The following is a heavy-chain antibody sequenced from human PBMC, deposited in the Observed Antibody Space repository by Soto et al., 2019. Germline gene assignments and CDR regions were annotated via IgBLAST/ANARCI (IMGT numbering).Heavy chain of an antibody. J-gene: IGHJ6*02. Sequence: QVHLVQSGAEVRETGASVRISCEASGYSFTDYAIHWVRQAPGQRPEWMGWINAANGNIKSSRPFRDRVTLTNDKSASTAYMDLTSLRSEDTAVYFRARRGITETNTYYYGLDVWGQGTAVTVSS. D-gene: IGHD1-20*01. CDR2: INAANGNI. CDR1: GYSFTDYA. CDR3: ARRGITETNTYYYGLDV. V-gene: IGHV1-3*01.